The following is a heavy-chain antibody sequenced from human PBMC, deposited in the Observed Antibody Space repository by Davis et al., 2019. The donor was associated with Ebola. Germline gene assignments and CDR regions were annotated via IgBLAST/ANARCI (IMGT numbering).Heavy chain of an antibody. CDR2: ISWNSGSI. V-gene: IGHV3-9*01. D-gene: IGHD6-19*01. Sequence: PGGSLRLSCAASGFTFDDYAMHWVRQAPGKGLEWVSGISWNSGSIGYVDSVKGRFTISRDNAKNSLYLQMNSLRAEDTAIYYCAKVGRAMPGTYWGQGTRVTVSS. CDR1: GFTFDDYA. J-gene: IGHJ4*02. CDR3: AKVGRAMPGTY.